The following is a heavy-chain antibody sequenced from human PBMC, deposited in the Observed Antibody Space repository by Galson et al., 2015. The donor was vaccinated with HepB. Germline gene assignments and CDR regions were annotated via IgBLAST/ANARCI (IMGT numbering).Heavy chain of an antibody. Sequence: SVKVSCKASGGTFNSDSITWVRQAPGQGLEWMGGFNPMFGSGKNAQKFQGRVTITADKSTNTAYMEMSSLTSEDTAIYYCAREVDVLAALVSYNLFDPWGQGTLVTVSS. D-gene: IGHD5-12*01. CDR1: GGTFNSDS. J-gene: IGHJ5*02. V-gene: IGHV1-69*06. CDR3: AREVDVLAALVSYNLFDP. CDR2: FNPMFGSG.